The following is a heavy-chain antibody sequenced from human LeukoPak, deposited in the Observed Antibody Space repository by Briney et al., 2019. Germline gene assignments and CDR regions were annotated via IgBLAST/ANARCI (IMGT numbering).Heavy chain of an antibody. CDR1: GGTFSSYA. J-gene: IGHJ4*02. CDR3: ARPYDSSGYYSPGFDY. Sequence: SVKVSCKASGGTFSSYAISWVRQAPGQGLEWMGGIIPIFGTANYAQKFQGRVTITADESTSTAYMELSSLRSEDPAVYYCARPYDSSGYYSPGFDYWGQGTLVTVSS. V-gene: IGHV1-69*13. CDR2: IIPIFGTA. D-gene: IGHD3-22*01.